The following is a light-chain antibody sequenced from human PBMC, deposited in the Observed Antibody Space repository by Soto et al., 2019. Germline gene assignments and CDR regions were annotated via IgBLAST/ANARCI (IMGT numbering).Light chain of an antibody. CDR3: QHRSTWPLT. J-gene: IGKJ4*01. V-gene: IGKV3-11*01. CDR1: QTISSF. CDR2: DAS. Sequence: EIILTQSPATLSLSPGERATLSCRASQTISSFLAWYQQRPGQAPRLLICDASNRATGIPARFSGSGSGTDFTLTISSLEPEDFAVYYCQHRSTWPLTFGGGTKVEI.